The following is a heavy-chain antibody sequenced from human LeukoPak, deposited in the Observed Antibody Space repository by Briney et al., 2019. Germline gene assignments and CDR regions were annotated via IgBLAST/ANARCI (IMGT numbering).Heavy chain of an antibody. J-gene: IGHJ4*02. Sequence: SSETLSLTCAVYGGSFSGYYWSWIRQPPGKGLEWVSGIIGSGASTYYADSVKGRFTISRDNSKNTLYLQMSSLRVEDTALYYCAKSEEASILDFDYWGQGTLVTVSS. V-gene: IGHV3-23*01. D-gene: IGHD2-15*01. CDR1: GGSFSGYY. CDR2: IIGSGAST. CDR3: AKSEEASILDFDY.